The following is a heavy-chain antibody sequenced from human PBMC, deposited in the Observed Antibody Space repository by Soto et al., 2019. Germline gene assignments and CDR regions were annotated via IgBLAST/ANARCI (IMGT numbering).Heavy chain of an antibody. D-gene: IGHD3-3*01. CDR2: ISAYNGNT. Sequence: VSVKVSCKASGYTFTSYAISSVRQAPGQGLEWMGWISAYNGNTNYAQKLQGRVTMTTDTSTSTAYMELRSLRSDDTAVYYCARDVLNYDFWTGFGPWGQGALLTVSS. CDR1: GYTFTSYA. J-gene: IGHJ5*02. V-gene: IGHV1-18*04. CDR3: ARDVLNYDFWTGFGP.